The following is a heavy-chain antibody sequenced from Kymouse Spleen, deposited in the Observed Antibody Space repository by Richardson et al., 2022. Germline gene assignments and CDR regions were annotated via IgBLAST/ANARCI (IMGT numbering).Heavy chain of an antibody. V-gene: IGHV4-39*01. CDR2: IYYSGST. J-gene: IGHJ6*02. CDR3: ARHDWNYDYYYYGMDV. CDR1: GGSISSSSYY. D-gene: IGHD1-7*01. Sequence: QLQLQESGPGLVKPSETLSLTCTVSGGSISSSSYYWGWIRQPPGKGLEWIGSIYYSGSTYYNPSLKSRVTISVDTSKNQFSLKLSSVTAADTAVYYCARHDWNYDYYYYGMDVWGQGTTVTVSS.